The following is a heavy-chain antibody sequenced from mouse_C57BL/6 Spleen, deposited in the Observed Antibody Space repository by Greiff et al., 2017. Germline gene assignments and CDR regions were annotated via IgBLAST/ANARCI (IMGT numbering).Heavy chain of an antibody. Sequence: EVKLVESGPGLVKPSQSLSLTCSVTGYSITSGYYWNWIRQFPGDKLEWMGYISYDGSNNYNPSLKNRISITRDTSKNQFFLKLNSVTTEDTATYYCARPYSNYEGFAYWGQGTLVTVSA. CDR2: ISYDGSN. D-gene: IGHD2-5*01. V-gene: IGHV3-6*01. CDR1: GYSITSGYY. CDR3: ARPYSNYEGFAY. J-gene: IGHJ3*01.